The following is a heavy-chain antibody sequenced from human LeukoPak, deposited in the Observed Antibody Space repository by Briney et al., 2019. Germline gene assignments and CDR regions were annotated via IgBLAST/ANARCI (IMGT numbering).Heavy chain of an antibody. CDR1: GFVFDNYA. CDR2: ISAGAGST. J-gene: IGHJ4*02. V-gene: IGHV3-23*01. Sequence: GGSLRLSCAASGFVFDNYAMNWVRQAPGKGLEWVSSISAGAGSTYYADSVKGRFTISRDNSKNTLYLQMSSLRADDTAVYYCARDKTSSVFFFVTEWGQGTLVSVSS. D-gene: IGHD5/OR15-5a*01. CDR3: ARDKTSSVFFFVTE.